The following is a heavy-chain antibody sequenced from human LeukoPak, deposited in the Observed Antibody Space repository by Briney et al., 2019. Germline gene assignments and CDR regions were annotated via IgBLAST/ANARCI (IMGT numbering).Heavy chain of an antibody. CDR2: IVVGSGNT. CDR1: GFTFTSSA. CDR3: AGSAIAAAGQYYYGMDV. V-gene: IGHV1-58*01. J-gene: IGHJ6*04. D-gene: IGHD6-13*01. Sequence: ASVKVSCKASGFTFTSSAVQWVRQARGQRLEWTGWIVVGSGNTNYAQKFQERVTITRDISTSTAYMELSSLRSEDTAVYYCAGSAIAAAGQYYYGMDVWGKGTTVTVSS.